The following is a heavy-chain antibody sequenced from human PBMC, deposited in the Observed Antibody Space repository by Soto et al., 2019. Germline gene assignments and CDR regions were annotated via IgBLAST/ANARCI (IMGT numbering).Heavy chain of an antibody. CDR3: ARSGGGFIYDSPLWV. CDR1: GFPFGDFW. CDR2: IRQDGSEQ. Sequence: EVQLEESGGGLVQPGGSLRLSCVASGFPFGDFWMTWVRQTPDRGLEWVANIRQDGSEQHYVDSVKGRFTISRDNGDNSLHLQMNSLRAEDTAVYYCARSGGGFIYDSPLWVWGQGTLVTVSS. D-gene: IGHD5-18*01. J-gene: IGHJ1*01. V-gene: IGHV3-7*05.